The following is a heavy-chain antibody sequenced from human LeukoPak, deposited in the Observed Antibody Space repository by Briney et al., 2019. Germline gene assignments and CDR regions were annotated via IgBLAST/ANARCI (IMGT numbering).Heavy chain of an antibody. CDR2: ISYDGSNK. Sequence: PGGSLRLSCAASGFTFSSYGMHWVRQAPGKGLEWVAVISYDGSNKYYADSVKGRFTISRDNSKNTLYLQMNSLRAEDTAVYYCAKRFGGLSSWGQGTLVTVSS. J-gene: IGHJ4*02. V-gene: IGHV3-30*18. CDR3: AKRFGGLSS. CDR1: GFTFSSYG. D-gene: IGHD3-10*01.